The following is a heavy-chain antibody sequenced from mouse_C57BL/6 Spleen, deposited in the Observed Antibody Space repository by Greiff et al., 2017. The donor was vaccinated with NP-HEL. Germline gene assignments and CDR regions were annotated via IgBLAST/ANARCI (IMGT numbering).Heavy chain of an antibody. CDR3: ARNADYCGSGCWFAD. CDR2: IDPSDSYT. D-gene: IGHD1-1*01. J-gene: IGHJ3*01. CDR1: GYTFTSYW. V-gene: IGHV1-69*01. Sequence: QVQLQQPGAELVMPGASVKLSCKASGYTFTSYWMHWVKQRPGQGLEWIGEIDPSDSYTNYNEKFKGKSTLTVDKSSSTAYMQLSSLTSEDSAVYYCARNADYCGSGCWFADWGQGTLVTVSA.